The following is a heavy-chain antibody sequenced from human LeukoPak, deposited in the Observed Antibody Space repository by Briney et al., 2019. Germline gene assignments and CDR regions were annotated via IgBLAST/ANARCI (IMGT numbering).Heavy chain of an antibody. CDR3: ARASGWYKNWFDP. Sequence: KPSETLSLTCAVSGYSISSGYYWSWIRQPPGKGLEWIGYIYYSGSTNYNPSLKSRVTISVDTSKNQFSLKLSSVTAADTAVYHCARASGWYKNWFDPWGQGTLVTVSS. CDR2: IYYSGST. CDR1: GYSISSGYY. D-gene: IGHD6-19*01. V-gene: IGHV4-61*01. J-gene: IGHJ5*02.